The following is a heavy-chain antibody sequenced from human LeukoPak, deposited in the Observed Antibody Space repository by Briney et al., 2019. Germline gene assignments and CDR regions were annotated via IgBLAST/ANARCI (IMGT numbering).Heavy chain of an antibody. D-gene: IGHD6-19*01. CDR2: IYSGGST. CDR3: ARDGRKVITSGWYYFDC. CDR1: GFTVSSNY. V-gene: IGHV3-53*01. J-gene: IGHJ4*02. Sequence: PGGSLRLSCAASGFTVSSNYMSWVRQAPGKGLEWVSVIYSGGSTYYADSVKGRFTISRDNSKNTLYLQMNNLRAEDTAVYYCARDGRKVITSGWYYFDCWGRGTLVTVSS.